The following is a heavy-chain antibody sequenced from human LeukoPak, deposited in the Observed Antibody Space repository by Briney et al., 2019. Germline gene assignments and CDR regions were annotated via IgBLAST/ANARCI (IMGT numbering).Heavy chain of an antibody. CDR1: GYTFTSYG. Sequence: ASVKVSCKASGYTFTSYGISWVRQAPGQGLEWMGWISAYNGNTNYAQKLQGRVTMTTDTSTSTAYMELRGLRSDDTAVYYCARGPPYGSRSDYFDYWGQGTLVTVS. D-gene: IGHD3-10*01. J-gene: IGHJ4*02. CDR2: ISAYNGNT. CDR3: ARGPPYGSRSDYFDY. V-gene: IGHV1-18*01.